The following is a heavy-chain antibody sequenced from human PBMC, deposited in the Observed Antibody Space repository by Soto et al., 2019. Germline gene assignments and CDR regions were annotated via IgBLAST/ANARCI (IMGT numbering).Heavy chain of an antibody. Sequence: ASGPVSCPDFCYSFRNSGINLVRQAPGQGLEWVGWISPYSGYTHSAQKFHGRLTLTTDTAASTAYMELRILRSADTALYYCAREASVLIPAAQPSRFDPWGQAILVTVS. CDR1: CYSFRNSG. V-gene: IGHV1-18*01. CDR2: ISPYSGYT. CDR3: AREASVLIPAAQPSRFDP. J-gene: IGHJ5*02. D-gene: IGHD2-2*01.